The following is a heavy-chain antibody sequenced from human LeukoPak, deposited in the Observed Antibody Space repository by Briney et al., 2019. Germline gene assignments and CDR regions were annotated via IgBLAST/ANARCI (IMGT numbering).Heavy chain of an antibody. V-gene: IGHV1-18*01. D-gene: IGHD1-1*01. CDR1: GYTFRTYG. Sequence: ASVKVSCKASGYTFRTYGISWVRQAPGQGLEWMGWISAHSGNTNYPQKLQGRVTMTTDTSTSTAYMELRSLRSDDTAVYYCARGTVLNPFDYWGQGTLVTVSS. J-gene: IGHJ4*02. CDR3: ARGTVLNPFDY. CDR2: ISAHSGNT.